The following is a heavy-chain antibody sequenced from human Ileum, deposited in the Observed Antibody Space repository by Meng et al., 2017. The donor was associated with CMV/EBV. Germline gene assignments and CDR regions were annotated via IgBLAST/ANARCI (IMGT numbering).Heavy chain of an antibody. V-gene: IGHV4-30-2*01. D-gene: IGHD5-18*01. Sequence: AVSGGSISGGGYSWTWIRQPPGKGLEWIGYMWHTGATYCNPSLKSRVTISVDRSKNQFSLNLNSVTAADTAVYYYARGSGYTYGYDYWGQGTLVTVSS. CDR1: GGSISGGGYS. CDR3: ARGSGYTYGYDY. J-gene: IGHJ4*02. CDR2: MWHTGAT.